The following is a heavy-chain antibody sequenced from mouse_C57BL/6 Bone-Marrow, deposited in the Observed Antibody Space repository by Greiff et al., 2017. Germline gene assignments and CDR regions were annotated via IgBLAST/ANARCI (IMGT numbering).Heavy chain of an antibody. CDR3: TRDLGKYYFDY. Sequence: EVKLMESGGGLVKPGGSLKLSCAASGFTFSSYAMSWVRQTPEKRLEWVAYLSSGGDYIYYADTVKGQVTLSRDTARNTLYLQMSSLKSEDTAMYYCTRDLGKYYFDYWGQGTTLTVSS. J-gene: IGHJ2*01. CDR1: GFTFSSYA. D-gene: IGHD4-1*01. V-gene: IGHV5-9-1*02. CDR2: LSSGGDYI.